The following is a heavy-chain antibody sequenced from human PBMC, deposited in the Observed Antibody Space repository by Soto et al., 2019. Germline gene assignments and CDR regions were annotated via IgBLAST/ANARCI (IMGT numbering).Heavy chain of an antibody. J-gene: IGHJ3*02. D-gene: IGHD3-10*01. Sequence: ASVKVSCKASGFTFTICAMQWVRQARGQRLEWIGWIVVGSGNTNYAQKFQERVTITRDMSTSTAYMELSRLRSEDTAVYYCAAEATGMTHDAFDIWGQGTMVTVSS. CDR3: AAEATGMTHDAFDI. CDR2: IVVGSGNT. V-gene: IGHV1-58*02. CDR1: GFTFTICA.